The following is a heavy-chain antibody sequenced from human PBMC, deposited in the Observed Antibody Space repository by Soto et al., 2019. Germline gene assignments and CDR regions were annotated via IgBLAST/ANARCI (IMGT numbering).Heavy chain of an antibody. CDR3: ARSGFIAARPSFDY. Sequence: SVKVSCKASGGTFSSYAISWVRQAPGQGLEWMGGIIPIFGTANYAQKFQGRVTITADESTSTAYMELSSLRSEDTAVYYCARSGFIAARPSFDYWGQGTLVTVSS. CDR1: GGTFSSYA. D-gene: IGHD6-6*01. V-gene: IGHV1-69*13. CDR2: IIPIFGTA. J-gene: IGHJ4*02.